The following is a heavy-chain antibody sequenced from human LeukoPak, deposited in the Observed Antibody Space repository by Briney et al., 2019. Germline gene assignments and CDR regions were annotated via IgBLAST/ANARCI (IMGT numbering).Heavy chain of an antibody. CDR1: GYTFTRYY. V-gene: IGHV1-46*01. CDR3: ASAPPCIDCSSTSCYLEPAPLAPGPCHQDAFDI. J-gene: IGHJ3*02. D-gene: IGHD2-2*01. Sequence: GASVKVSCKASGYTFTRYYMHWVRQAPGQGLEWMGIINPSGGSTSYAQKFQGRVTMTRDMSTSTVYMELSSLRSEDTAVYYCASAPPCIDCSSTSCYLEPAPLAPGPCHQDAFDIWGQGTMVTVSS. CDR2: INPSGGST.